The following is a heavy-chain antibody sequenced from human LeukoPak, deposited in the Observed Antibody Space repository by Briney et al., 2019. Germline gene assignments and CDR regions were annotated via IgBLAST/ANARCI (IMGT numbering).Heavy chain of an antibody. J-gene: IGHJ6*03. CDR2: IYTSGST. CDR1: GGSISSYY. CDR3: ARDGDDYVWGSIYYYYMDV. Sequence: SETLSLTCTVSGGSISSYYWSWIRQPAGKGLEWIGRIYTSGSTNYNPSLKSRVTMSVDTSKNQFSLKLSSVTAADTAVYYCARDGDDYVWGSIYYYYMDVWGKGTTVTVSS. V-gene: IGHV4-4*07. D-gene: IGHD3-16*01.